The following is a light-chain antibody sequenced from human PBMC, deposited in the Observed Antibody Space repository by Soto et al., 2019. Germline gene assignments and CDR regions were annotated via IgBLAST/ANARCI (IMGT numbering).Light chain of an antibody. V-gene: IGKV1-27*01. CDR1: QGISNY. CDR3: QKYYSAPPFT. CDR2: AAS. J-gene: IGKJ3*01. Sequence: GDRVTITCRASQGISNYFAWYQQKPGKVPKLLIYAASTLQSGVPSRFSGSGSGTDFTLTISSLQPEDVATYYCQKYYSAPPFTFGPGTKVDIK.